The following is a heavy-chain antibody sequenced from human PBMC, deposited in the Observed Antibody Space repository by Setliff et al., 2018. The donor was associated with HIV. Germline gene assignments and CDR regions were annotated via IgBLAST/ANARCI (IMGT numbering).Heavy chain of an antibody. CDR3: ARGQGVHFWVNDAFDI. D-gene: IGHD3-10*01. J-gene: IGHJ3*02. CDR2: IIPIFETT. CDR1: GGTFGSYA. Sequence: ASVKVSCKASGGTFGSYAISWVRQAPGQGLEWLGGIIPIFETTNYAQKFQGRVTITADKSTSTIYMELSSLRSDGTAVYYCARGQGVHFWVNDAFDIWGQGTMVTV. V-gene: IGHV1-69*06.